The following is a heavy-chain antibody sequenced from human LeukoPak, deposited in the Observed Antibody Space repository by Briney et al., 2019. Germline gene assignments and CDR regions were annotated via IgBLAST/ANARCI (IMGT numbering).Heavy chain of an antibody. D-gene: IGHD3-10*01. V-gene: IGHV4-59*01. CDR3: ARGSHYYGSGSYYPCDY. Sequence: SETLSLTCTVSGGSISSYYWSWIRQPPGKGLEWIGYIYYSGSTNYNPSLKSRVTISVDTSKNQFSLKLSSVTAADTAVYYCARGSHYYGSGSYYPCDYWGQGTLVTVSS. CDR2: IYYSGST. CDR1: GGSISSYY. J-gene: IGHJ4*02.